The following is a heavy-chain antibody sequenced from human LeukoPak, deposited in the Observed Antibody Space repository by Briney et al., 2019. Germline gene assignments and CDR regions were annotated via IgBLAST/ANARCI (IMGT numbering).Heavy chain of an antibody. V-gene: IGHV4-39*07. CDR1: GGSISSPHYY. D-gene: IGHD3-22*01. CDR3: ARGPYKYDGSGAFDI. CDR2: IYYSGST. Sequence: SETLSLTCTVSGGSISSPHYYWDWIRQPPGKGLEWIGNIYYSGSTYYNPSLKSRVTISVDTSKNQFSLKLNSVTAADTAVYYCARGPYKYDGSGAFDIWGQGTKVTVSS. J-gene: IGHJ3*02.